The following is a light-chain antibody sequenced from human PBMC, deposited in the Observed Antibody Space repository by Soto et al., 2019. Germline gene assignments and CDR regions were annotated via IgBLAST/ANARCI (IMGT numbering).Light chain of an antibody. CDR3: SSYTNRSIPDVV. J-gene: IGLJ2*01. Sequence: QSALTQPASVSGSPGQSITISCTGTSSDVGDYNYVSWYQQHPGKAPKLMISEVTSRPSGVSNRFSGSKSGNTASLTISGLQAEDEADYYCSSYTNRSIPDVVFGGGTKVTVL. V-gene: IGLV2-14*01. CDR1: SSDVGDYNY. CDR2: EVT.